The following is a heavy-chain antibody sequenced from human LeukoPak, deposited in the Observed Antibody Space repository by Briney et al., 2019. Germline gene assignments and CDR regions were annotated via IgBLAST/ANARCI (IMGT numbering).Heavy chain of an antibody. V-gene: IGHV1-2*02. CDR3: ATAEVVVITTAFDY. J-gene: IGHJ4*02. CDR2: INPNSGGT. CDR1: GYTFTGYY. D-gene: IGHD3-22*01. Sequence: ASVKVSCKASGYTFTGYYMHWVRQAPAQGLEWMGWINPNSGGTNYAQKFQGRVTMTRDTSISTAYMELSRLRSDDTAVYYCATAEVVVITTAFDYWGQGTLVTVSS.